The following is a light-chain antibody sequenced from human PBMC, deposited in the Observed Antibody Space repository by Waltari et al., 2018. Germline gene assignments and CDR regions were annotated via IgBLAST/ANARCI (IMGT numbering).Light chain of an antibody. J-gene: IGLJ2*01. V-gene: IGLV3-9*01. CDR1: NVGRKV. CDR2: RDT. CDR3: QVWDSSTVA. Sequence: SYELTQPLSVSVALGQTARITCGGSNVGRKVVHWYQQKPGQAPVLVINRDTYLPSGIPERLSGSNSGNTATLTISRVQAGDEADYYCQVWDSSTVAFGGGTKLTVL.